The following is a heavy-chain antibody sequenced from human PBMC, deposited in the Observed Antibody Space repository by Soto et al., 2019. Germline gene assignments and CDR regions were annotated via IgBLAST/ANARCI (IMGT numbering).Heavy chain of an antibody. V-gene: IGHV1-69*13. J-gene: IGHJ6*02. Sequence: SVKVSCKASGGTFSSYAISWVRQAPGQGLEWMGGIIPIFGTANYAQKFQGRVTITADESTSTAYMELSSLRSEDTAVYYCARVGYCSSTTCYTSGYYYYGMDVWGQGNTVTVYS. CDR1: GGTFSSYA. D-gene: IGHD2-2*02. CDR3: ARVGYCSSTTCYTSGYYYYGMDV. CDR2: IIPIFGTA.